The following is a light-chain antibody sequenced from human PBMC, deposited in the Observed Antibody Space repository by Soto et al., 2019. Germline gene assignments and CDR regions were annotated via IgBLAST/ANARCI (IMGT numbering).Light chain of an antibody. CDR2: LNSDGSH. J-gene: IGLJ2*01. CDR3: QTLGTGILV. V-gene: IGLV4-69*01. CDR1: SGHSSYA. Sequence: QLVLTQSPSASASLGASVKLTCTLSSGHSSYAIAWHQQQPEKGPRYLMKLNSDGSHSKGDGIPDRFSGSSSGAERYLTISSLQSEDEADYYCQTLGTGILVFVGGTKLTVL.